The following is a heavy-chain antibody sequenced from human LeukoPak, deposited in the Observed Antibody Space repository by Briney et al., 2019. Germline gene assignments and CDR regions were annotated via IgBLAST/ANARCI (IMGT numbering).Heavy chain of an antibody. J-gene: IGHJ4*02. V-gene: IGHV3-15*01. Sequence: KPSETLSLTCTVSGGSISSRSNYWGWVRQAPGKGLEWVGRIRTSSEGEPTDYPGPVKGRFTISRDRSKDTVYLQMNSLKTEDTAVYYCTADFSHSSAWSFDYWARGTLVTVSS. D-gene: IGHD3-22*01. CDR1: GGSISSRS. CDR3: TADFSHSSAWSFDY. CDR2: IRTSSEGEPT.